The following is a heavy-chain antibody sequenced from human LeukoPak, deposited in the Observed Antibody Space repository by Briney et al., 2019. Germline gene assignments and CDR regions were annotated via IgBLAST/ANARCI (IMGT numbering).Heavy chain of an antibody. CDR2: ISWNSGSI. CDR1: GFTFDDYA. J-gene: IGHJ3*02. V-gene: IGHV3-9*01. CDR3: AKSQFGGVIHDAFDI. D-gene: IGHD3-16*01. Sequence: PGGSLRLSCAASGFTFDDYAMHWVRQAPGKGLEWVSGISWNSGSIGYADSVKGRFTISRDNSKNTLYLQMNSLRAEDTAVYYCAKSQFGGVIHDAFDIWGQGTMVTVSS.